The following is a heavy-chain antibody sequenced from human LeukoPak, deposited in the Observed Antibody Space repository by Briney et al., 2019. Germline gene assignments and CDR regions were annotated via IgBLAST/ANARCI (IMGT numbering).Heavy chain of an antibody. Sequence: GASVKVSRKASGYTFTSYDINWVRQATGQGLEWMGWMNPNSGNTGYAQKFQGRVTITRNTSISTAYMELSSLRSEDTAVYYCARVVGDYNGLFDYWGQGTLVTVSS. V-gene: IGHV1-8*03. CDR3: ARVVGDYNGLFDY. D-gene: IGHD3-16*01. CDR2: MNPNSGNT. CDR1: GYTFTSYD. J-gene: IGHJ4*02.